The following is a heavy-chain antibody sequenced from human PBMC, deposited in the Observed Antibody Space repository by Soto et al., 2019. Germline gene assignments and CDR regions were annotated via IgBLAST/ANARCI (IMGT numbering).Heavy chain of an antibody. V-gene: IGHV3-33*06. D-gene: IGHD4-17*01. CDR3: ANYGDYFDY. Sequence: GGSLRLSCAASGFTFSSYGMHWVRQAPGKGLEWVAVILYDGSNKYYAVSVKGRFTISRDNSKNTLYLQMNSLRAEDTAVYYCANYGDYFDYWGQGTLVTVSS. CDR2: ILYDGSNK. CDR1: GFTFSSYG. J-gene: IGHJ4*02.